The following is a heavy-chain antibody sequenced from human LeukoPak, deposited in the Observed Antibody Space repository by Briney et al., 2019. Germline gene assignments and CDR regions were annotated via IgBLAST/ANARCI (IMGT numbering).Heavy chain of an antibody. J-gene: IGHJ4*02. V-gene: IGHV4-59*08. CDR1: GGSISSYY. Sequence: SETLSLTCTVSGGSISSYYWSWIRQPPGKGLEWIGYIYYSGSTNYNPSLKSRVTISVDTSKNQFSLKLSSVTAADTAVYYCAGGRSSVLGYWGQGTLVTVSS. CDR3: AGGRSSVLGY. CDR2: IYYSGST. D-gene: IGHD6-19*01.